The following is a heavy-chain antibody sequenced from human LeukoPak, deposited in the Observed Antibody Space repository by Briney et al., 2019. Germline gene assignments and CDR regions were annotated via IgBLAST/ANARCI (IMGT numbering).Heavy chain of an antibody. CDR1: GFTFNNYG. J-gene: IGHJ4*02. V-gene: IGHV3-30*18. D-gene: IGHD2-2*01. Sequence: GGCLRLSCAASGFTFNNYGMHWVRQAPGKGLEWVAVISYDGRNKHYPDSVKGRFTISRDISTDTLWLQMDSLRTEDTAVYYCAKGPLRGTAAAIDYWGQGTLVTVSS. CDR3: AKGPLRGTAAAIDY. CDR2: ISYDGRNK.